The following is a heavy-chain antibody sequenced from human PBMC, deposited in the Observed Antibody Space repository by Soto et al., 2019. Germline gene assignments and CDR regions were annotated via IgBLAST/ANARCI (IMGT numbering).Heavy chain of an antibody. CDR1: GYTFTSYG. D-gene: IGHD6-19*01. Sequence: ASVKVSCKASGYTFTSYGISWVRQAPGQGLEWMGWISAYNGNTNYAQKLQGRVTMTTDTSTSTAYMELRSLRSDDTAVYYCARDRPYSSGWSDFDYWGQGTLVTVSS. J-gene: IGHJ4*02. CDR3: ARDRPYSSGWSDFDY. V-gene: IGHV1-18*01. CDR2: ISAYNGNT.